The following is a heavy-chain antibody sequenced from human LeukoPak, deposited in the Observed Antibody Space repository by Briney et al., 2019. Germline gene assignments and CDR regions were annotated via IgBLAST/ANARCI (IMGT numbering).Heavy chain of an antibody. CDR2: IYYSGST. CDR1: GGSISSSSYY. J-gene: IGHJ4*02. V-gene: IGHV4-39*01. CDR3: ARQRWQQWPVPCVFDY. Sequence: WETLSLTCTVSGGSISSSSYYWGWIRQPPGKGLEWIGSIYYSGSTYYNPSLKSRVTISVDTSKNQFSLKLSSVTAADTAVYYCARQRWQQWPVPCVFDYWGQGTLVTVSS. D-gene: IGHD6-19*01.